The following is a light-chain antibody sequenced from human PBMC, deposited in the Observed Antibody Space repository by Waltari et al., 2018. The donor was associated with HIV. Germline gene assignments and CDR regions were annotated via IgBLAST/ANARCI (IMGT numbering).Light chain of an antibody. CDR2: QED. V-gene: IGLV3-1*01. J-gene: IGLJ2*01. CDR3: QVRNVSTVL. Sequence: SFEMTQPPSVSVSPGQTAVIPCYGDKLGAKYGCWYQHKPGLSPVRIIYQEDKRPSGIASRFAGSHSANTATLTTSGTQAVDEADYNWQVRNVSTVLFGGGTTLTVL. CDR1: KLGAKY.